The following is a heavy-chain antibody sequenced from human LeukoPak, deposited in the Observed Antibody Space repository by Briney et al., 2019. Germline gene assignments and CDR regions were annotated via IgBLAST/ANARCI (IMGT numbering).Heavy chain of an antibody. J-gene: IGHJ4*02. V-gene: IGHV3-23*01. Sequence: PGGSLRLSCAASGFPLSNAWMSWVRQAPGKGLEWVSLITGTSGRTYYAASVKGRFTISRDNSKNTVYLQMDNLRAEDTALYYCAKDHVNAGRLDYWGQGTPVTVPS. CDR2: ITGTSGRT. CDR3: AKDHVNAGRLDY. CDR1: GFPLSNAW. D-gene: IGHD6-13*01.